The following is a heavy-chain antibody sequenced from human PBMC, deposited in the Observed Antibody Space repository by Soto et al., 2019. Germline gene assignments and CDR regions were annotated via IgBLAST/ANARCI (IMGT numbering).Heavy chain of an antibody. J-gene: IGHJ4*02. Sequence: GASVKVSCKASGYTFFNYGITWVRQAPGQGLEWMGWISAYNGNRNYAQKLQGRVTMTTDTSTSTAYMELRTLRSDDTAVYYCARSPIAATGSLDYWGQGTLVIVSS. V-gene: IGHV1-18*01. D-gene: IGHD2-15*01. CDR3: ARSPIAATGSLDY. CDR1: GYTFFNYG. CDR2: ISAYNGNR.